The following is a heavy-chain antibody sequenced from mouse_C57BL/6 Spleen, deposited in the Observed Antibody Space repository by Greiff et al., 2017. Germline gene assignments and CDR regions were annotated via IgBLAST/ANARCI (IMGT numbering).Heavy chain of an antibody. V-gene: IGHV7-3*01. CDR1: GFTFTDYY. Sequence: EVQLVESGGGLVQPGGSLSLSCAASGFTFTDYYMSWVRQPPGKALEWLGFIRNKANGYTTEYSASVKGRFTISRDNSQSILYRQMNALRAEDSATYYCARYTAYYFDYWGQGTTLTVSS. CDR3: ARYTAYYFDY. J-gene: IGHJ2*01. CDR2: IRNKANGYTT.